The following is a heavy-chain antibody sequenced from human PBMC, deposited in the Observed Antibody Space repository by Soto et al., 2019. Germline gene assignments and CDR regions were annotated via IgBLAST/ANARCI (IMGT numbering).Heavy chain of an antibody. Sequence: GASVKVSCKASGYTFTSYGISWVRQAPGQGLEWMGWISAYNGNTNYAQKLQGRVTMTTDTSTSTAYMELRSLRSDDTAVYYCARVDNPQKHTIFGVVTPSYYYYYMDVWGKGTTVTVSS. J-gene: IGHJ6*03. CDR3: ARVDNPQKHTIFGVVTPSYYYYYMDV. D-gene: IGHD3-3*01. CDR2: ISAYNGNT. V-gene: IGHV1-18*01. CDR1: GYTFTSYG.